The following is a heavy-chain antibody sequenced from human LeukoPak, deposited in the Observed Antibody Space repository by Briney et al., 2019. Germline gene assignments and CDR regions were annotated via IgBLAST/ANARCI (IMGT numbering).Heavy chain of an antibody. J-gene: IGHJ4*02. Sequence: GGSLRLSCAASGLTFNNYWMHWVRQAPGKGLVWVSRISSDGSSTSYADFVKGRFTISRDNAKNTLYLQMNSLRAEDTAVYYCARGSRIQLWSNFDYWGQGTLVTVSS. CDR2: ISSDGSST. V-gene: IGHV3-74*01. CDR3: ARGSRIQLWSNFDY. CDR1: GLTFNNYW. D-gene: IGHD5-18*01.